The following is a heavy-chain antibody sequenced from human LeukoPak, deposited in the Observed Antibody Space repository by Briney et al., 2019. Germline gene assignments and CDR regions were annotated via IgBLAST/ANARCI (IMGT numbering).Heavy chain of an antibody. CDR3: AKDPPAARPPDYYFDY. D-gene: IGHD6-6*01. CDR2: IWYDGSNK. CDR1: GFTFSSYG. V-gene: IGHV3-33*06. J-gene: IGHJ4*02. Sequence: PGGSLRLSCAASGFTFSSYGMHWVRQAPGKGLEWVAVIWYDGSNKYYADSVKGRFTISRDNSKNTLYLQMNSLRAEDTAVYYCAKDPPAARPPDYYFDYWGQGTLVTVSS.